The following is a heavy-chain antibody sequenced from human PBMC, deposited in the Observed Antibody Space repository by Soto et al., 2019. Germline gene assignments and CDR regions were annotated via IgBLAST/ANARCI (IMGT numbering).Heavy chain of an antibody. J-gene: IGHJ5*02. CDR1: GFTFSSNS. V-gene: IGHV3-48*02. CDR3: ARVIWSGHLTSDL. D-gene: IGHD3-3*01. Sequence: VQVVESGGGLVQPGGSLRLSCAAYGFTFSSNSMNWVRQAPGKGLEWISYISSSSSTIYADSVKGRFTISRDNAKNSLYLQMNSLRDEDTAVYYCARVIWSGHLTSDLWGQGTLVTVSS. CDR2: ISSSSSTI.